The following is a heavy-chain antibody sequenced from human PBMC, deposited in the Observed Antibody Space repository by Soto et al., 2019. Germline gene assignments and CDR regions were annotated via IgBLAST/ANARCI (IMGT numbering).Heavy chain of an antibody. CDR3: ARDLWDVVEYSSGLDY. CDR1: GFTFSSYG. Sequence: QVQLVESGGGVVQPGRSLRLSCAASGFTFSSYGMHWVRQAPGKGLEWVAVIWYDGSNKYYADSVKGRFTISRDNSKNTLYLQMNSLRAEDTAVYYCARDLWDVVEYSSGLDYWGQGTLVTVSS. V-gene: IGHV3-33*01. J-gene: IGHJ4*02. CDR2: IWYDGSNK. D-gene: IGHD6-19*01.